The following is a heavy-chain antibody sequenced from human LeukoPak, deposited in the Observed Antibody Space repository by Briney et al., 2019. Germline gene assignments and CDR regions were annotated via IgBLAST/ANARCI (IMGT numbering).Heavy chain of an antibody. CDR3: AKDIRDYEVLTGSGGIDY. Sequence: GGSLRLSCAASGFFFGNFDMDWVRQAPGKGLEWVSGISGSGGNTYYADSLKGRFTISRDNSKSTLFLQMNSLRAEDTAVYFCAKDIRDYEVLTGSGGIDYWGQGTLVTVDS. V-gene: IGHV3-23*01. D-gene: IGHD3-9*01. J-gene: IGHJ4*02. CDR2: ISGSGGNT. CDR1: GFFFGNFD.